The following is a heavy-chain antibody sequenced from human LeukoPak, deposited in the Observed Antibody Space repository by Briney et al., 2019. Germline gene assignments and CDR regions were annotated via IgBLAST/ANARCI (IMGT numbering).Heavy chain of an antibody. V-gene: IGHV1-46*01. D-gene: IGHD3-10*01. CDR3: ARGGLWFGGSPGVYYYYYMDV. Sequence: ASVKVSCKASGYTFTSYYMHWVRQAPGQGLEWMGIINPSGGSTSYAQKFQGRVTMTRDMSTSTDYMGLSSLRSEDTAVYYCARGGLWFGGSPGVYYYYYMDVWGKGTTVTISS. J-gene: IGHJ6*03. CDR2: INPSGGST. CDR1: GYTFTSYY.